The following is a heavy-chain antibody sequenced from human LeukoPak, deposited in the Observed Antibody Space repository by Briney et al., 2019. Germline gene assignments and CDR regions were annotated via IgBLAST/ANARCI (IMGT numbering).Heavy chain of an antibody. CDR1: GGSISSSNW. CDR2: IYHSGST. Sequence: KPSGTLSLTCAVSGGSISSSNWWSWVRQPPGKGLEWIGEIYHSGSTNYNPSLKSRVTISVDKSKNQFSLKLSSVTAADTAVYYCARGRGVAAAATHYMNVWGKGTTVTVSS. V-gene: IGHV4-4*02. D-gene: IGHD6-13*01. J-gene: IGHJ6*03. CDR3: ARGRGVAAAATHYMNV.